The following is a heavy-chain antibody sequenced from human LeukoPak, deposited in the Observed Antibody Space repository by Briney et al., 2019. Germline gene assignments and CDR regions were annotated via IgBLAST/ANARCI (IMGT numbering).Heavy chain of an antibody. J-gene: IGHJ3*02. D-gene: IGHD4-23*01. CDR1: GYSISSGYY. Sequence: PSETLSLTCTVSGYSISSGYYWGWIRQPPGKGLEWIGSIYHSGSTYYNPSLKSRVTISVDTSKNQFSLKLSSVTAADTAVYYCARDRDGGTDAFDIWGQGTMVTVSS. CDR2: IYHSGST. V-gene: IGHV4-38-2*02. CDR3: ARDRDGGTDAFDI.